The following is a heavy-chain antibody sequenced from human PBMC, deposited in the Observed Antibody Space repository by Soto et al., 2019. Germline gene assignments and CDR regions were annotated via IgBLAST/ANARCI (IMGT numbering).Heavy chain of an antibody. D-gene: IGHD2-15*01. V-gene: IGHV3-15*07. Sequence: EVQLVESGGGLVKPGGSLRLSCAASGFTFSNAWMNWVRQAPGKGLEWVGRIKSKTDGGTTDYAAPVKGRFTISRDDSKNTLYLQMNSLKTEDTAVYYCTTGIGYCSGGSCPEGTDYYYYYGMDVWGQGTTVTVSS. CDR1: GFTFSNAW. CDR3: TTGIGYCSGGSCPEGTDYYYYYGMDV. CDR2: IKSKTDGGTT. J-gene: IGHJ6*02.